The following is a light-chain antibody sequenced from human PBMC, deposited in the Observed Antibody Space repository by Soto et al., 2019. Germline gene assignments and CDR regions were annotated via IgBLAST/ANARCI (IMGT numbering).Light chain of an antibody. CDR3: QHYNSYSEA. CDR1: QTISSW. CDR2: KAS. Sequence: QMTQSPSTLSGSFGDRVTLTCGASQTISSWLAWYQQKTGKAPKLLIYKASTLKSGVPSRFSGSGSGTEVTLTISSLQPDDFATYYCQHYNSYSEAFGQGTKVDIK. V-gene: IGKV1-5*03. J-gene: IGKJ1*01.